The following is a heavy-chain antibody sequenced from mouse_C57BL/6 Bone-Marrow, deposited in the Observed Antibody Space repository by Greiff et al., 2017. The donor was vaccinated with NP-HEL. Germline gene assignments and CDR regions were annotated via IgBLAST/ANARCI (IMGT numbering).Heavy chain of an antibody. D-gene: IGHD2-2*01. CDR1: GYTFTDYY. V-gene: IGHV1-26*01. Sequence: VQLQQSGPELVKPGASVKISCKASGYTFTDYYMNWVKQSHGKSLEWIGDINPNNGGTSYNQKFKGKATLTVDKSSSTAYMELRSLTSEDSAVYYCAGGYDSYYYAMDYWGQGTSVTVSS. CDR3: AGGYDSYYYAMDY. J-gene: IGHJ4*01. CDR2: INPNNGGT.